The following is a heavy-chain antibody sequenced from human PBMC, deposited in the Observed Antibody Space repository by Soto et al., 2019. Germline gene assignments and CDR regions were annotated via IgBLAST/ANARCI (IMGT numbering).Heavy chain of an antibody. J-gene: IGHJ1*01. V-gene: IGHV3-30*18. CDR3: VKGSFYYDISGYKA. D-gene: IGHD3-22*01. CDR1: GFTFSSYD. Sequence: PGGSLRLSCAASGFTFSSYDMHWVRQAPGKGLEWVAVISYDGSKKYYADSVKGRFTISRDNSKHTLYLQMNSLRAEDTAIFYCVKGSFYYDISGYKAWGQGTLVTVYS. CDR2: ISYDGSKK.